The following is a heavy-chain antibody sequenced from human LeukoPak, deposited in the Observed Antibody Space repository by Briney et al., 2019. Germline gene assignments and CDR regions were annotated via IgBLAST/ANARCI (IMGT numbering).Heavy chain of an antibody. J-gene: IGHJ6*03. D-gene: IGHD2-15*01. V-gene: IGHV4-59*11. Sequence: PSETLSLTCTVSGGSLSSHYWTWVRQSPGKGLEWIGDISNSGSTDYNPSPKSRVTISIDTSKNQFSLKLSSVTAADTAVYYCGRDALVGYFSYYYMDVWGKGTTVTVSS. CDR2: ISNSGST. CDR1: GGSLSSHY. CDR3: GRDALVGYFSYYYMDV.